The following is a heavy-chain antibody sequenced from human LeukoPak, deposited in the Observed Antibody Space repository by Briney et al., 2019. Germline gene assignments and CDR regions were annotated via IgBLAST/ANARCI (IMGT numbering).Heavy chain of an antibody. V-gene: IGHV1-18*01. D-gene: IGHD3-22*01. CDR1: GYTFTSYG. CDR3: ARADPRDSSGYDGS. CDR2: ISAYNGNT. Sequence: GASVKVSCKASGYTFTSYGISWARQAPGQGLEWMGWISAYNGNTNYAQKLQGRVTMTTDTSTSTAYMELRSLRSDDTAVYYCARADPRDSSGYDGSWGQGTLVTVSS. J-gene: IGHJ4*02.